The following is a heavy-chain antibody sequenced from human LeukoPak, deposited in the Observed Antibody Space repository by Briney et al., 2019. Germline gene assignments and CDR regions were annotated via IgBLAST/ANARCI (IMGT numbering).Heavy chain of an antibody. CDR2: INPSGGST. J-gene: IGHJ4*02. Sequence: ASAKVSCKASGYIFTSYYIHWVRQAPGQGLEWMGIINPSGGSTNYAQKFQDRVTMTRDMSTSTVYMEMSRLGFEDAAVYYCAREAWDIRGFDYWGQGTLVIVAS. V-gene: IGHV1-46*01. CDR1: GYIFTSYY. CDR3: AREAWDIRGFDY. D-gene: IGHD2-15*01.